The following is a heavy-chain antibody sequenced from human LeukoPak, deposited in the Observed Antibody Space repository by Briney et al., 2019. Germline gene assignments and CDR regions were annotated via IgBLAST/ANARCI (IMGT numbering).Heavy chain of an antibody. CDR1: GFSFSRNA. V-gene: IGHV3-23*01. Sequence: GGSLRLSCVASGFSFSRNAMNWLRQPPGKGLEWVSGVGGSNTDTSYADSVKGRFTISRHNSKNTVSLVMNNLRAEDTAIYYCATHDTMVVVFWGQGTLVTVSS. CDR3: ATHDTMVVVF. D-gene: IGHD2-15*01. CDR2: VGGSNTDT. J-gene: IGHJ4*02.